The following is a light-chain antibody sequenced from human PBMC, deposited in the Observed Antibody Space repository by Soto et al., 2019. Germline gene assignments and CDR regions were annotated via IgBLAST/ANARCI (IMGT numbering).Light chain of an antibody. V-gene: IGKV1-39*01. CDR2: AAT. Sequence: DIQMTQSPSSLSASVGDRVTITCRASQRIGTYLNWYLQKPGKAPQLLIFAATSLQSGVSPRFSGSGSGTHFALTISSLQPDDLATYFCQHTSVFPFTFCPGT. CDR1: QRIGTY. CDR3: QHTSVFPFT. J-gene: IGKJ3*01.